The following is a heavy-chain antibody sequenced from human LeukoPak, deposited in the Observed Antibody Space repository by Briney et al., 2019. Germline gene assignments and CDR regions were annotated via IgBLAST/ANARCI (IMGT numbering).Heavy chain of an antibody. Sequence: PSETLSLTCAVSGGSISSGGYYWSWIRQPAGKGLEWIGRIYTSGSTNYNPSLKSRVTISVDTSKNQFSLKLSSVTAADTAVYYCARDPQAGTDFWGQGTLVTVSS. D-gene: IGHD6-19*01. CDR2: IYTSGST. CDR3: ARDPQAGTDF. V-gene: IGHV4-61*02. J-gene: IGHJ4*02. CDR1: GGSISSGGYY.